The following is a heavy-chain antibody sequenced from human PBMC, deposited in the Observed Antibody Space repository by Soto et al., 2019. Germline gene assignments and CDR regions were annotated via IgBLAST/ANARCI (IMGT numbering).Heavy chain of an antibody. Sequence: SVKVSCKASGGTFSSYTISWVRQAPGQGLEWMGRIIPILGIANYAQKFQGRVTITADKSTSTAYMELSSLRSEDTAVYYCARLCSGGSCYTDYWGQGTLVTVSS. V-gene: IGHV1-69*02. D-gene: IGHD2-15*01. J-gene: IGHJ4*02. CDR1: GGTFSSYT. CDR3: ARLCSGGSCYTDY. CDR2: IIPILGIA.